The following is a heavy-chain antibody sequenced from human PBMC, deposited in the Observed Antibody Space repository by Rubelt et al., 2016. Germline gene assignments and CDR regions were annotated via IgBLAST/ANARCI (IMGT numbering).Heavy chain of an antibody. D-gene: IGHD3-22*01. J-gene: IGHJ4*02. CDR3: ARGKEGLGVTMMDY. Sequence: QVQLQESGPGLVKPSQTLSLTCTVSGGSISSGGYYWSWIRQHPGKGLEWIGEINHSGSTNYNPSLKMRVTISVDTSKNQFSLKLSSVTAADTAVYYCARGKEGLGVTMMDYWGQGTLVTVSS. V-gene: IGHV4-31*03. CDR1: GGSISSGGYY. CDR2: INHSGST.